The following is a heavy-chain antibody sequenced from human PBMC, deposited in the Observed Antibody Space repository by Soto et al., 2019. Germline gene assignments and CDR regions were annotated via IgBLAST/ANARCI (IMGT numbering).Heavy chain of an antibody. V-gene: IGHV1-46*01. J-gene: IGHJ6*02. D-gene: IGHD3-16*01. CDR2: INPSGGST. Sequence: AAVKVSCKASGYTFTSYYMHWVRQAPGQGLEWMGIINPSGGSTSYAQKFQGRVTMTRDTSTSTVYMELSSLRSEDTAVYYCARGSLLWGTNYDMDVWGQGTTVTVSS. CDR3: ARGSLLWGTNYDMDV. CDR1: GYTFTSYY.